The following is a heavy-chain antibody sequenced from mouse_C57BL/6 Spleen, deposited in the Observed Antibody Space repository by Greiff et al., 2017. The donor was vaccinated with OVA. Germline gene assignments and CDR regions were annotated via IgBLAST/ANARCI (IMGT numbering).Heavy chain of an antibody. CDR3: AREIDSSGTFAY. V-gene: IGHV3-1*01. D-gene: IGHD3-2*02. J-gene: IGHJ3*01. CDR1: GYSITSGYD. Sequence: EVQRVESGPGMVKPSQSLSLTCTVTGYSITSGYDWHWIRHFPGNKLEWMGYISYSGSTNYNPSLKSRISITHDTSKNHFFLKLNSVTTEDTATYYCAREIDSSGTFAYWGQGTLVTVSA. CDR2: ISYSGST.